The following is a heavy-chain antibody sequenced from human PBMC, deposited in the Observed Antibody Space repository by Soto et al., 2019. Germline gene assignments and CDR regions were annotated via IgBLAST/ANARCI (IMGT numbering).Heavy chain of an antibody. J-gene: IGHJ6*02. CDR1: GFTFSSYA. CDR3: AKYQGGFWVTMVRGVIMGGLHYYYYGMDV. D-gene: IGHD3-10*01. Sequence: EVQLLESGGGLVQPGGSLRLSCAASGFTFSSYAMSWVRQAPGTGLEWVSAISGSGGSTYYADSVKGRFTISRDNSKNTLYLQMNSLRAEDTAVYYCAKYQGGFWVTMVRGVIMGGLHYYYYGMDVWGQGTTVTVSS. CDR2: ISGSGGST. V-gene: IGHV3-23*01.